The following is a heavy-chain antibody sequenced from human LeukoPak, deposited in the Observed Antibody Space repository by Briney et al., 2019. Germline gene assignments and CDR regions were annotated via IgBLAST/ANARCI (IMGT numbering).Heavy chain of an antibody. CDR3: AKDVQQQLVIFYMDV. Sequence: GGPLTLFCTASGFTFSSYAMLWLRQARGRAVVWVSGISDSGVRTYYADSVKGRCTISRDNSKNTLYLQMNSLRAEDTAVYYCAKDVQQQLVIFYMDVWGKGTTVTVSS. CDR2: ISDSGVRT. CDR1: GFTFSSYA. D-gene: IGHD6-13*01. V-gene: IGHV3-23*01. J-gene: IGHJ6*03.